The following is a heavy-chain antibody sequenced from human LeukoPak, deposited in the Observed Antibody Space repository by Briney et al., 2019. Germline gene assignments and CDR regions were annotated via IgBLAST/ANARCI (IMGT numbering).Heavy chain of an antibody. Sequence: GGTLRLSCAASGFTFSSYGMSWVRQAPGKGLEWVSAISGSGGSTYYADSVKGRFTISRDNAKNTLYLQMNSLRAEDTAVYYCARGSVKDYYYYMDVWGKGTTVTVSS. CDR1: GFTFSSYG. CDR3: ARGSVKDYYYYMDV. D-gene: IGHD3-3*01. V-gene: IGHV3-23*01. CDR2: ISGSGGST. J-gene: IGHJ6*03.